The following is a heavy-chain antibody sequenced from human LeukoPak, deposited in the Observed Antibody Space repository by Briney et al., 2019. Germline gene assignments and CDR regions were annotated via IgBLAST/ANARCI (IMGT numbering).Heavy chain of an antibody. CDR1: SDSIYSSNYY. V-gene: IGHV4-39*01. D-gene: IGHD2-21*02. J-gene: IGHJ4*02. Sequence: SETLSLTCTVSSDSIYSSNYYWGWLRPPPGKGLEWIGSIYYSGSTYYNSSLKSRVTISVDTSKNQFSLKLSSLTAADTAVYYCARAAYCGGDCYLFDYWGQGTLVTVFS. CDR2: IYYSGST. CDR3: ARAAYCGGDCYLFDY.